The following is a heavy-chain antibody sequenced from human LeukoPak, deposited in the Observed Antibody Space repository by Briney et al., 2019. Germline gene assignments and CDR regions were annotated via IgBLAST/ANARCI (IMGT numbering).Heavy chain of an antibody. CDR1: GGSISSSNW. Sequence: SGTLSLTCAVSGGSISSSNWWSWVRQPPGKGLEWIGEIYHSGSTNYNPSLKSRVTISVDKSKNQFSLKLSSVTAADTAVYYCARRKYGSGSYYTKALDYWGQGTLVTVSS. D-gene: IGHD3-10*01. V-gene: IGHV4-4*02. J-gene: IGHJ4*02. CDR3: ARRKYGSGSYYTKALDY. CDR2: IYHSGST.